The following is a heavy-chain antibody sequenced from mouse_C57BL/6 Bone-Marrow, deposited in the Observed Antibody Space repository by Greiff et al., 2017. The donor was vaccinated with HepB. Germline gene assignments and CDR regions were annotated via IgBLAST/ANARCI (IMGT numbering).Heavy chain of an antibody. CDR1: GFTFSSYA. V-gene: IGHV5-4*01. CDR2: ISDGGSYT. J-gene: IGHJ3*01. D-gene: IGHD2-12*01. Sequence: EVKLMESGGGLVKPGGSLKLSCAASGFTFSSYAMSWVRQTPEKRLEWVATISDGGSYTYYPDNVKGRFTIARDNAKNNLYLQLSHLKSEDTAMYYCARENPDDSFAYWGQGTLVTVSA. CDR3: ARENPDDSFAY.